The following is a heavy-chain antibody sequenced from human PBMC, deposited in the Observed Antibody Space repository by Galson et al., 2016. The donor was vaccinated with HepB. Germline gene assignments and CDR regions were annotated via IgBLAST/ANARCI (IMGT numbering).Heavy chain of an antibody. Sequence: SETLSLTCTVSGGSISNYYWSWIRQPPGKGLEWIGYIYYSGSTNYNPSLKSRVTISVDTSKNQFSLRLNSVTAADTAVYYCARGQTRWRRSDSRINRRGCYFDNRGQGTLVTVSP. CDR3: ARGQTRWRRSDSRINRRGCYFDN. V-gene: IGHV4-59*12. CDR2: IYYSGST. D-gene: IGHD3-22*01. CDR1: GGSISNYY. J-gene: IGHJ4*02.